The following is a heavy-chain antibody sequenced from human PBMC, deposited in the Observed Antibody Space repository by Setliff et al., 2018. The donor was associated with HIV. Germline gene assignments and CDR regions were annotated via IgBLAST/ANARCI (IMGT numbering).Heavy chain of an antibody. CDR2: IIPIYGIS. V-gene: IGHV1-69*13. CDR1: GGTFTGYG. J-gene: IGHJ4*02. Sequence: ASVKVSCKASGGTFTGYGISWVRQAPGQGLGWMGKIIPIYGISDYAQKFQGRLTITADESTSTAYMELSSLRSEDTAMYYCAREWGIEVPVFYYWGQGTLVTVSS. D-gene: IGHD6-19*01. CDR3: AREWGIEVPVFYY.